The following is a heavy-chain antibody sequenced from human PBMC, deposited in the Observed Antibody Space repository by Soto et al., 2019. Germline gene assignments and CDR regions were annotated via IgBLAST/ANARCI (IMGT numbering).Heavy chain of an antibody. CDR3: ASGVAARPTSPYAFDI. V-gene: IGHV5-51*01. J-gene: IGHJ3*02. CDR2: IYPGDSDT. Sequence: GESLKISCKGSGYSFTSYWIGWVRQMPGKGLEWMGIIYPGDSDTRYSPSFQGQVTISADKSISTAYLQWSSLKASDTAMYYCASGVAARPTSPYAFDIWGQGTMVTVSS. D-gene: IGHD6-6*01. CDR1: GYSFTSYW.